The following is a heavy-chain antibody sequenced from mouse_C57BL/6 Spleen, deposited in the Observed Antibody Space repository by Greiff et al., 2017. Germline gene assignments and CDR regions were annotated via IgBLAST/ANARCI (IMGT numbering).Heavy chain of an antibody. J-gene: IGHJ4*01. D-gene: IGHD1-1*01. Sequence: QVQLKESGPELVKPGASVKISCKASGYAFSSSWMNWVKQRPGKGLEWIGRIYPGDGDTNYNGTFKGKATLAADKSSSTAYMQLSSLTSEDSAVYFCARGVYDGSSYDAMDDGGQGTAVTVSS. CDR2: IYPGDGDT. CDR1: GYAFSSSW. CDR3: ARGVYDGSSYDAMDD. V-gene: IGHV1-82*01.